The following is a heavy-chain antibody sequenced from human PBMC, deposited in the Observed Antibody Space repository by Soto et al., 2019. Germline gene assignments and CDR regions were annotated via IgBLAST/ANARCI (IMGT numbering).Heavy chain of an antibody. CDR3: VRDKGDGSGSYYGY. Sequence: QVQLVQSGAEVKKPGASVKVSCKASGYTFTSYGINWVRQDPGQGLEWMGWISAYNGNTNYAQKVQGRVTMTTDTSTSTAYMELRSLRADDTAVYYCVRDKGDGSGSYYGYWGQGTLVTVSS. J-gene: IGHJ4*02. CDR1: GYTFTSYG. CDR2: ISAYNGNT. V-gene: IGHV1-18*01. D-gene: IGHD3-10*01.